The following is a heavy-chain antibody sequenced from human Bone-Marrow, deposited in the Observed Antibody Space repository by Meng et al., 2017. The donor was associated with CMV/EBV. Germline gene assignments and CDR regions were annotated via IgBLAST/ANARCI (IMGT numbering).Heavy chain of an antibody. CDR3: TRDAHLTTVTPNWFDP. CDR1: GDTFTDYY. J-gene: IGHJ5*02. V-gene: IGHV1-2*02. Sequence: VQRVQFGGELRKPGASVKVPCKASGDTFTDYYRHWVRQAPGKGLEWMGCINPNSGDTNYAQKFQGRVTMSRDTSISTAYMELSRLRSDDTAVYYCTRDAHLTTVTPNWFDPWGQGTLVTVSS. D-gene: IGHD4-17*01. CDR2: INPNSGDT.